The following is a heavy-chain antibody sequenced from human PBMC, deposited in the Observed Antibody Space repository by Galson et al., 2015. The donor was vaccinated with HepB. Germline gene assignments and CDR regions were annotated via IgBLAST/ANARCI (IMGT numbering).Heavy chain of an antibody. V-gene: IGHV4-61*01. CDR1: GGSVSSGSYY. Sequence: QVQLQESGPGLVKPSETLSLTCTVSGGSVSSGSYYWSWIRQPPGKGLEWIGYIYYSGSTNYNPSLKSRVTISVDTSKTQFSLKLSSVTAADTAVYYCARGQMTMIVVGDYYYYGMDVWGQGTTVTVSS. CDR2: IYYSGST. D-gene: IGHD3-22*01. CDR3: ARGQMTMIVVGDYYYYGMDV. J-gene: IGHJ6*02.